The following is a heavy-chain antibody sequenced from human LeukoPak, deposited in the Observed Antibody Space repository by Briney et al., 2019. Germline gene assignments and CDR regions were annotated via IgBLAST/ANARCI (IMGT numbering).Heavy chain of an antibody. D-gene: IGHD3-10*01. CDR1: GFSFSSYT. Sequence: GGSLRLSCAASGFSFSSYTMNWVRQAPGKGLEWVSSIATSSDYIYYAGSLKGRFTISRDNAKNSLYLHMNSLRPDDTAVYYCARGRSITILRGVAISDGFDLWGQGTKVPV. J-gene: IGHJ3*01. V-gene: IGHV3-21*06. CDR3: ARGRSITILRGVAISDGFDL. CDR2: IATSSDYI.